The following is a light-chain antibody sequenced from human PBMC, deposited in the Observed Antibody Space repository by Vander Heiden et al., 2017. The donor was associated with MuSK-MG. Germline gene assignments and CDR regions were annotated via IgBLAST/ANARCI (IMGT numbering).Light chain of an antibody. Sequence: IQMTRSPSTLSASVGDRVTITCRASQSISSWLAWYQQKPGKAPKLLIYDASSLESGVPSRFSGSGSGTEFTLTISSLQPDDFATYYCQQYNSYSSTFGQGTKVEIK. V-gene: IGKV1-5*01. CDR3: QQYNSYSST. CDR2: DAS. J-gene: IGKJ1*01. CDR1: QSISSW.